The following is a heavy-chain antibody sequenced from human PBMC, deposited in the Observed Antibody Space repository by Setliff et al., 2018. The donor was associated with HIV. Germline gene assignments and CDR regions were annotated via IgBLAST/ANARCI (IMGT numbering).Heavy chain of an antibody. CDR3: ARRADYDGSGSPFDY. CDR1: GGSVTNTKSY. Sequence: SETLSLTCTVSGGSVTNTKSYWGWIRQPPGKGLEWIASISHSGNTYYNPSLNSRVTISLDTSKNQFSLKLTSVTAADTAVYYCARRADYDGSGSPFDYWGQGTLVTVSS. J-gene: IGHJ4*02. V-gene: IGHV4-39*01. CDR2: ISHSGNT. D-gene: IGHD3-10*01.